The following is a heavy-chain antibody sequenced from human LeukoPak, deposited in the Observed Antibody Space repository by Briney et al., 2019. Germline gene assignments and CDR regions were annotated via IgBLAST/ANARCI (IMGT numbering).Heavy chain of an antibody. J-gene: IGHJ3*02. D-gene: IGHD5-24*01. CDR1: GYTFTNSY. Sequence: ASVKVSCKASGYTFTNSYIHWVRQAPGQGFQWMGLINPGGGNTNYAQNFQGRLTMTRDTSTTTVYMELRGLRSEDTAIYYCARIRDGYNDAYDIWGQGTVVTVPS. CDR3: ARIRDGYNDAYDI. CDR2: INPGGGNT. V-gene: IGHV1-46*01.